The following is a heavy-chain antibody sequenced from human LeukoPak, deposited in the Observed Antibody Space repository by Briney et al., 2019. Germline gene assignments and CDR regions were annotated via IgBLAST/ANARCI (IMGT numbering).Heavy chain of an antibody. J-gene: IGHJ5*02. CDR3: ARRLLQTDIIAAQNWFDP. D-gene: IGHD6-6*01. V-gene: IGHV4-4*09. CDR2: VDRSGNT. CDR1: GGSISSSS. Sequence: PSETLSLTCTVSGGSISSSSWHWIRQPPEKGLEWIGYVDRSGNTIYNPSLQSRVTISVDTSKNQFSLALHSVTAADTAVYYCARRLLQTDIIAAQNWFDPWGQGTLVTVSS.